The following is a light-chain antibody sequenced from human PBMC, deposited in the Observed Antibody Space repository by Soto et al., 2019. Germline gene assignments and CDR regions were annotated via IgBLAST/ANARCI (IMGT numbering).Light chain of an antibody. J-gene: IGKJ5*01. CDR2: DAS. CDR1: QSVSSY. CDR3: QQRSNWPPIT. V-gene: IGKV3-11*01. Sequence: EIVLTQSPGTLSLSTGGRATLSSRASQSVSSYLAWYQQKPGQAPRLLIYDASNRATGIPARFSGSGSGTDFTLTIDNLEPEDFAVYYCQQRSNWPPITFGQGTRLEIK.